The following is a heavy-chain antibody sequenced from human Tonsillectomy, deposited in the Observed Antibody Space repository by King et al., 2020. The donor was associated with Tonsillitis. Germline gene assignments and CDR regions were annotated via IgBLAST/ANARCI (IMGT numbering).Heavy chain of an antibody. Sequence: VQLVESGGGVVRPGGSLRLSCAASGFTFDDYGMSWVRQAPGKGLEWVSGINWNGGSTGYADSVKGRFTFSRDNAKNSLYLQMNSLRAEDTALYYCAGVLDYYGSGSYYKFSPHYYYYYMDVWGEGTTVTVSS. J-gene: IGHJ6*03. D-gene: IGHD3-10*01. CDR2: INWNGGST. CDR1: GFTFDDYG. V-gene: IGHV3-20*04. CDR3: AGVLDYYGSGSYYKFSPHYYYYYMDV.